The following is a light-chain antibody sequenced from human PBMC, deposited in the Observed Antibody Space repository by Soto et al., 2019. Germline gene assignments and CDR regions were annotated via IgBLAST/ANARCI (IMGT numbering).Light chain of an antibody. CDR1: SSNIGNYY. CDR3: GTWDSSLSAVV. Sequence: QSVLTQPPSVSAAPRQRVTISFSGRSSNIGNYYVSWYQQFPGTAPKLLIYDNNKRPSGIPDRFSGSRSGTSATLEITGLQTGDEADYYCGTWDSSLSAVVFGEGTKLTVL. V-gene: IGLV1-51*01. CDR2: DNN. J-gene: IGLJ3*02.